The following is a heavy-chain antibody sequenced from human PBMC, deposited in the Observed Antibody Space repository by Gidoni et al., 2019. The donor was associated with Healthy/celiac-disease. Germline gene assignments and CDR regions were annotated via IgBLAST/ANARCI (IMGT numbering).Heavy chain of an antibody. V-gene: IGHV4-34*01. D-gene: IGHD6-13*01. Sequence: QVQLQQWGAGLLKPSETLSLTCAVSGGSFSGYYWSWIRQPPGKGLEWIGEIDHSGSTNYNPSLKSRVTISLDTSKNQFSLKLSSVTAADTAVNYCARGFSSSWYLYWGQGTLVTVSA. J-gene: IGHJ4*02. CDR1: GGSFSGYY. CDR3: ARGFSSSWYLY. CDR2: IDHSGST.